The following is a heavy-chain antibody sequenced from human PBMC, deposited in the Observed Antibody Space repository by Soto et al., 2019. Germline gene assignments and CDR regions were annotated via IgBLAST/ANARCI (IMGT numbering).Heavy chain of an antibody. V-gene: IGHV4-30-2*01. CDR2: IYHSGST. CDR1: GGSISSGGYS. CDR3: ARGNSYGPRYFDY. Sequence: SETLSLTCAVSGGSISSGGYSWSWIRQPPGKGLEWIGYIYHSGSTYYNPSLKSRVTISVDRSKNQFSLKLSSVTAADTAVYSWARGNSYGPRYFDYWGRETLLTVS. D-gene: IGHD5-18*01. J-gene: IGHJ4*02.